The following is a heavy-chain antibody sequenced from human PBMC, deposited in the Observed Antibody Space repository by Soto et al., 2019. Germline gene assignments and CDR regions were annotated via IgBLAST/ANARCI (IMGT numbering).Heavy chain of an antibody. CDR3: ARPLFGRGNWFDP. J-gene: IGHJ5*02. CDR1: GGSISSYY. CDR2: IYYSGST. Sequence: QVQLQESGPGLVKPSETLSLTCTVSGGSISSYYWSWIRQPPGKGLEWIGYIYYSGSTNYNPSLKCRVTISVDTSKNQFSLKLSSVTAADTAVYYCARPLFGRGNWFDPWGQGTLVTVSS. D-gene: IGHD3-10*01. V-gene: IGHV4-59*01.